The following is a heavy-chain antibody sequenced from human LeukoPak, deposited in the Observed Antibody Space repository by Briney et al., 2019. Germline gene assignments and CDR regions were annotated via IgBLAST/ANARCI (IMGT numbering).Heavy chain of an antibody. CDR1: GGSFSGYY. V-gene: IGHV4-34*01. CDR3: ARGEASSIAARPGRGRYFDY. J-gene: IGHJ4*02. CDR2: INHSGST. D-gene: IGHD6-6*01. Sequence: SETLSLTCAVYGGSFSGYYWSWIRQPPGKGLEWIGEINHSGSTNYNPSLKSRVTISVDTSKNQFSLKLSSVTAADTAVYYCARGEASSIAARPGRGRYFDYWGQGTLVTVSS.